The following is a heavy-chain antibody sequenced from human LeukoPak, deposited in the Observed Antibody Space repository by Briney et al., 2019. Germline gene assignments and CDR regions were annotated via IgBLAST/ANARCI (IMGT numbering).Heavy chain of an antibody. V-gene: IGHV3-33*01. D-gene: IGHD2-2*02. Sequence: GGSLRLSCAGSGFTFGGYGMHWFRQTPGKGLEWVAVIAYDGSRAFYADSVKGRFTISRDNSKNTMSVQMDDLRAEDTAVYYCTRYTNDHFDYWGQGTLVTVSS. CDR2: IAYDGSRA. J-gene: IGHJ4*02. CDR3: TRYTNDHFDY. CDR1: GFTFGGYG.